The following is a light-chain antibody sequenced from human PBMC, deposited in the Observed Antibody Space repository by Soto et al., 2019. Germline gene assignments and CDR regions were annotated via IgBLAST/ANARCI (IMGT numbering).Light chain of an antibody. CDR3: MQALQTPLT. J-gene: IGKJ4*01. V-gene: IGKV2-28*01. CDR1: HSVLYSSNNKNY. Sequence: DIVMTQSPDSLAVSLFESATINCKSIHSVLYSSNNKNYLAWYLQKPGQSPQLLIYLASNRASGVPDRFSGSGSGTDFTLKISRVEAEDVGVYYCMQALQTPLTFGGGTKVDIK. CDR2: LAS.